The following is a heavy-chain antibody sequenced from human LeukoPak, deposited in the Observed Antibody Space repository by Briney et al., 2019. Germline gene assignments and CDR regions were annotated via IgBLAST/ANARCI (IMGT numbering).Heavy chain of an antibody. J-gene: IGHJ6*03. CDR2: ISYNGSNK. Sequence: GRSLRLSCAASGFTFSSYAMHWVRQAPGKGLEWVAVISYNGSNKYYADSVKGRFTISRDNSKNTLYLQMNSLRAEDTAVYYCARESLSSYYYYMDVWGKGTTVTVSS. CDR1: GFTFSSYA. V-gene: IGHV3-30*04. D-gene: IGHD2-2*01. CDR3: ARESLSSYYYYMDV.